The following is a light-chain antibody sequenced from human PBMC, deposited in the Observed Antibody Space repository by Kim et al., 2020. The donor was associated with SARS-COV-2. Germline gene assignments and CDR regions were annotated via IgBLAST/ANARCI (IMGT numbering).Light chain of an antibody. Sequence: QSALTQPASVSGSPGQSITISCTGTSSDVGSFNLVSWYQQHPGKAPKLIIYEVSKRPSGVSNRFSGSKSGNTASLTISGLQTQDEAEYYCCSYAGSSTFFNWVFGGGTQLTVL. CDR3: CSYAGSSTFFNWV. CDR2: EVS. CDR1: SSDVGSFNL. V-gene: IGLV2-23*02. J-gene: IGLJ3*02.